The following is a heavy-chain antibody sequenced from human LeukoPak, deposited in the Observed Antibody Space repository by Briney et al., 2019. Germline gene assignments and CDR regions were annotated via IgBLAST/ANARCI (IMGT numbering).Heavy chain of an antibody. Sequence: GGSLRLSCAASGFTFSNYWMTWVRQAPGKGPEWVANIKQDGSERNYVDSVKGRFTIARDNTKNSLSLQMTSLRGEDTAVYYCASRAGKPGNTPWCFDYWGQGALVTVSS. CDR3: ASRAGKPGNTPWCFDY. CDR2: IKQDGSER. D-gene: IGHD1-7*01. CDR1: GFTFSNYW. V-gene: IGHV3-7*01. J-gene: IGHJ4*02.